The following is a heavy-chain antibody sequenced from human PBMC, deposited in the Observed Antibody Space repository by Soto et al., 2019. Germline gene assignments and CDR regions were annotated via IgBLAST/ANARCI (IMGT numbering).Heavy chain of an antibody. CDR3: ARAENYYDSSGPHFDC. V-gene: IGHV4-30-4*01. CDR2: IYYSGST. D-gene: IGHD3-22*01. Sequence: SETLSLTCTVSGGSISSGDYYWSWIRQPPGKGLEWIGYIYYSGSTYYNPSLKSRVTISVDTSKNQFSLKLSSVTAADTAVYYCARAENYYDSSGPHFDCWDQGTLVTVSS. J-gene: IGHJ4*02. CDR1: GGSISSGDYY.